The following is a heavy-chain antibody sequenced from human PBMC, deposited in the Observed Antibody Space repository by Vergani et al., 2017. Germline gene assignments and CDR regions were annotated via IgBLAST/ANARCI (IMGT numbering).Heavy chain of an antibody. V-gene: IGHV4-61*01. D-gene: IGHD4-23*01. CDR2: IYYSGST. CDR1: GGSVSRGSYY. J-gene: IGHJ6*02. CDR3: ARGGSTTTVVTPGGNYYYYGMDV. Sequence: QVQLQESGPGLVKPSETLSLTCTVSGGSVSRGSYYWSWIRQPPGKGLEWIGYIYYSGSTNDNPSLKSRVTISVDTSKNQFSLKLSSVTAPHTAVYYCARGGSTTTVVTPGGNYYYYGMDVWGQGTTVTVSS.